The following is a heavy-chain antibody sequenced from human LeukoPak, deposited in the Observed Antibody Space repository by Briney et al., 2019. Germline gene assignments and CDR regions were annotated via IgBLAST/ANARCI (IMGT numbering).Heavy chain of an antibody. CDR1: GFTFSSHA. CDR2: ISHDGSES. Sequence: PGGSLRLSCAASGFTFSSHAMVWVRQAPGKGLEWVSFISHDGSESFHTESVKGRFTISRDNSKNTLYLQMNSLRAEDTAVYYCAKDVRAAAGTCWFDPWGQGTLVTVSS. CDR3: AKDVRAAAGTCWFDP. V-gene: IGHV3-30-3*01. J-gene: IGHJ5*02. D-gene: IGHD6-13*01.